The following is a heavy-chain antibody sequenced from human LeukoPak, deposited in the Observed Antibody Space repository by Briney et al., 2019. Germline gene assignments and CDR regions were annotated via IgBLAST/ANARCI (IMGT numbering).Heavy chain of an antibody. Sequence: GSSVKVSCKASGGTFSSYAISWVRQAPGQGLEWMGGIIPIYGTANYAQKFQGRVTITADESTSTAYMELSSLRSEDTAVYYCARSIVVVPAAILALYYYYGMDVWGKGTTATVSS. D-gene: IGHD2-2*02. V-gene: IGHV1-69*01. CDR2: IIPIYGTA. J-gene: IGHJ6*04. CDR3: ARSIVVVPAAILALYYYYGMDV. CDR1: GGTFSSYA.